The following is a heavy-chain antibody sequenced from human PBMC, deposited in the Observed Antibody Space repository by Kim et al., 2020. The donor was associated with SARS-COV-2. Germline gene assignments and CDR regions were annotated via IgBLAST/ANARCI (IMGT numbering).Heavy chain of an antibody. CDR1: GFTFSSYG. D-gene: IGHD3-22*01. Sequence: GGSLRLSCAASGFTFSSYGMHWFRQAPGKGLEWVAVISYDGSNKYYADSVKGRFTISRDNSKNTLYLQMNSLRAEDTAVYYCAKDLGLFVEWVGYGGQGT. J-gene: IGHJ4*02. CDR2: ISYDGSNK. CDR3: AKDLGLFVEWVGY. V-gene: IGHV3-30*18.